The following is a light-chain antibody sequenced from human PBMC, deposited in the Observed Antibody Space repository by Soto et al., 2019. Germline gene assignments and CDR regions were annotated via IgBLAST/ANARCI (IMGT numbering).Light chain of an antibody. V-gene: IGLV1-51*01. CDR3: GSWDSSLSAYV. Sequence: QSVMTQPPSVAPAPGQKVTISCSGSSSNIVGNSVSWYQQLPGTAPKLLIYDDNKRPSGIPDRFSGSKSGTSATLGITGFQTGDEADYYCGSWDSSLSAYVFGTGTKLTVL. CDR1: SSNIVGNS. CDR2: DDN. J-gene: IGLJ1*01.